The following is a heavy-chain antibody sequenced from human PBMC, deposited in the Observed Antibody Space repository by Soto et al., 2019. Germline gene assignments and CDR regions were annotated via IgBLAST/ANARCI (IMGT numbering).Heavy chain of an antibody. CDR1: GYTFTSYD. CDR2: MNPNSGNT. D-gene: IGHD6-13*01. J-gene: IGHJ6*02. Sequence: ASVKVSCKASGYTFTSYDINWVRQATGQGLEWMGWMNPNSGNTGYAQKFQGRVTMTRNTSISTAYMELSSLRSDDTAVYYCARRVVAAGPYYYYYGMGVWGQGTTVTVSS. CDR3: ARRVVAAGPYYYYYGMGV. V-gene: IGHV1-8*01.